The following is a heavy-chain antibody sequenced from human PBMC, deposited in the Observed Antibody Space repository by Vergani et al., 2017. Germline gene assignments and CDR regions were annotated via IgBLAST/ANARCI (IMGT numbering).Heavy chain of an antibody. V-gene: IGHV4-34*01. D-gene: IGHD2-2*01. Sequence: QVQLQQWGAGLLKPSETLSLTCAVYGGSFSGYYWSWIRQPPGKGLEWIGEINHSGSTNYNPSLKSRVTISVDTSKNQFSLKLSSVTAADTAVYYCASRTDSATSTSWAFDIWGQGTMVTVSS. CDR3: ASRTDSATSTSWAFDI. J-gene: IGHJ3*02. CDR2: INHSGST. CDR1: GGSFSGYY.